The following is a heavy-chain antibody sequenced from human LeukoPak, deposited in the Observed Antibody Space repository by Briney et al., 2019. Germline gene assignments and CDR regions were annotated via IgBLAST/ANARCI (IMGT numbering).Heavy chain of an antibody. CDR3: ARGYYGSGSFIDY. V-gene: IGHV4-59*01. Sequence: KPSETLSLTCTVSGGSISSYYWSWIRQPPGKGLEWIGYIYYSGSTNYNPSLKSRVTISLDTSKNQFSLKLSSVTAADTAVYYCARGYYGSGSFIDYWGQGTLVTVSS. CDR2: IYYSGST. D-gene: IGHD3-10*01. J-gene: IGHJ4*02. CDR1: GGSISSYY.